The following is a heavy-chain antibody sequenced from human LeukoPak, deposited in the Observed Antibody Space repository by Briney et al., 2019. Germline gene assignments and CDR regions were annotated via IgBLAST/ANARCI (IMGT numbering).Heavy chain of an antibody. CDR1: GFTFSSYA. Sequence: GGSLRLSCAASGFTFSSYAMHWVRQAPGKGLEWVAVISYDGSNKYYADSVKGRFTISRDNSKNTLYLQMNSLRAEDTAVYYCARDRYSSSLDFDYWGQGTLVIVSS. J-gene: IGHJ4*02. CDR2: ISYDGSNK. D-gene: IGHD6-13*01. CDR3: ARDRYSSSLDFDY. V-gene: IGHV3-30*01.